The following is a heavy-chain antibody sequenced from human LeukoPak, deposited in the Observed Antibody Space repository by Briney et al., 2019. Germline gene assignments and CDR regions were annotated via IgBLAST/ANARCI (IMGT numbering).Heavy chain of an antibody. CDR1: GGSISSYY. CDR2: IYTSGST. V-gene: IGHV4-4*07. D-gene: IGHD3-22*01. CDR3: ARASRTYYYDSSGYNFDY. Sequence: SETLSLTRTVPGGSISSYYWSWIRQPAGKGLEWIGRIYTSGSTNYNPSLKSRVTMSVDTSKNQFSLKLSSVTAADTAVYYCARASRTYYYDSSGYNFDYWGQGTLVTVSS. J-gene: IGHJ4*02.